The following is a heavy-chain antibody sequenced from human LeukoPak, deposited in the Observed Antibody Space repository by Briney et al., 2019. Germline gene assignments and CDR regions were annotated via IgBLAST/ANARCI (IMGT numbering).Heavy chain of an antibody. CDR3: ARDGKWFGESDY. CDR1: GFTFSTYW. V-gene: IGHV3-74*03. Sequence: GGSLRLSCAASGFTFSTYWMHWVRQAPGKGLAWVSRINSAGSSTTYADSVRGRFTISRDNSKNTLYLQMNSLRAEDTAVYYCARDGKWFGESDYWGQGSLVTVSS. CDR2: INSAGSST. J-gene: IGHJ4*02. D-gene: IGHD3-10*01.